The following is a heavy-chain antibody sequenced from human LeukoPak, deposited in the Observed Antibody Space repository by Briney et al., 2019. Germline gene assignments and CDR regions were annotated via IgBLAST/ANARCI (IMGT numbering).Heavy chain of an antibody. Sequence: PSETLSLTCTVSGGSISSYYWSWTRQPAGKGLEWIGRIYTSGSTNYNPSLKSRVTMSVDTSKNQFSLKLSSVTAADTAVYYCARESVAATGVNFDYWGQGTLVTVSS. V-gene: IGHV4-4*07. CDR3: ARESVAATGVNFDY. J-gene: IGHJ4*02. D-gene: IGHD5-12*01. CDR2: IYTSGST. CDR1: GGSISSYY.